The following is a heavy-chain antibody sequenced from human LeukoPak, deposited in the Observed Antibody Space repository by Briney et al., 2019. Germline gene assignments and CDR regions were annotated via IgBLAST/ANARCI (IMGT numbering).Heavy chain of an antibody. D-gene: IGHD4-17*01. CDR3: ARDLVTVTKGFDI. V-gene: IGHV4-59*11. CDR2: ISYIGST. Sequence: SETLSLTCAVSDDSFSSHYWTWIRQPPGKGLEWIGYISYIGSTNYNPSLKSRVTISIDTSKNQFSLKLSSVTAADTAVYYCARDLVTVTKGFDIWGQGTMVSVSA. J-gene: IGHJ3*02. CDR1: DDSFSSHY.